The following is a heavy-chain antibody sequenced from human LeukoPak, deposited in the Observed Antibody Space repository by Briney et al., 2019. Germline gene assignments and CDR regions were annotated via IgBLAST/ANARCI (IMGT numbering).Heavy chain of an antibody. CDR3: TTDTGIDY. V-gene: IGHV3-30-3*01. CDR2: ISYDGSNK. Sequence: GGSLRLSCAASGFTFSSYAMHWVRQAPGKGLEWVAVISYDGSNKYYADSVKGRFTISRDNSKNTLYLQVNSLKTEDTAVYYCTTDTGIDYWGQGILVTVSS. J-gene: IGHJ4*02. CDR1: GFTFSSYA. D-gene: IGHD2-8*02.